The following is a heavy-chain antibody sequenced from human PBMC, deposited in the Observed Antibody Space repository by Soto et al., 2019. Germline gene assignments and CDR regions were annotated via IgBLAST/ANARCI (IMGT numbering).Heavy chain of an antibody. V-gene: IGHV4-39*01. CDR1: GGSISSSSYY. Sequence: QLQLQESGPGLVKPSETLSLTCTVSGGSISSSSYYWGWIRQPPGKGLEWIGRIYYSGSTYYNPSLKSRVNXXVXTXXNQFALTLSSVTAADTAVYYCASMYSSGWLVRSDYWGQGTLVTVSS. J-gene: IGHJ4*02. CDR2: IYYSGST. D-gene: IGHD6-19*01. CDR3: ASMYSSGWLVRSDY.